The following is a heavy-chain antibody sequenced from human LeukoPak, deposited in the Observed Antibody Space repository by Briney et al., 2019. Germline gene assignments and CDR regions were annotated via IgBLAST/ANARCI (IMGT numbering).Heavy chain of an antibody. V-gene: IGHV4-39*07. CDR1: GGSISSSSYY. D-gene: IGHD1-26*01. CDR3: ARQDGTVGAFDI. CDR2: IYYSGST. Sequence: SETLSLTCTVSGGSISSSSYYWGWIRQPPGKGLEWIGSIYYSGSTYHNSSLKSRVTISIDTSKNQFSLKLSSVTAADTAVYYCARQDGTVGAFDIWGQGTMVTVTS. J-gene: IGHJ3*02.